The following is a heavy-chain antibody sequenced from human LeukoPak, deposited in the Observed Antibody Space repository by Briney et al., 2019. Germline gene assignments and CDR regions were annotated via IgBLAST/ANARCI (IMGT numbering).Heavy chain of an antibody. Sequence: GGSLRLSCAASGFTLSTYWMNWVRQAPGKGLEWVATIKQDGSEKYYVDSVKGRFTISRDNAKNSLYLQMNSLRAEDTAVYYCGRDRNTDFWSGYYTNYCDYWGQGTLVTVSS. CDR3: GRDRNTDFWSGYYTNYCDY. J-gene: IGHJ4*02. D-gene: IGHD3-3*01. CDR1: GFTLSTYW. CDR2: IKQDGSEK. V-gene: IGHV3-7*01.